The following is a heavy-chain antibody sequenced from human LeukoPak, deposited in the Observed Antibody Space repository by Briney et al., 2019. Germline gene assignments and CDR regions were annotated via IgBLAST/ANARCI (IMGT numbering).Heavy chain of an antibody. V-gene: IGHV1-2*02. CDR3: ARDAPRLGYCSGGSCLNDY. J-gene: IGHJ4*02. Sequence: ASVKVSCKASGYTFTGYYMHWVRQAPGQGLEWMGWINPNSGGTNYAQKLQGRVTMTTDTSTSTAYMELRSLRSDDTAVYYCARDAPRLGYCSGGSCLNDYWGQGTLVTVSS. CDR1: GYTFTGYY. CDR2: INPNSGGT. D-gene: IGHD2-15*01.